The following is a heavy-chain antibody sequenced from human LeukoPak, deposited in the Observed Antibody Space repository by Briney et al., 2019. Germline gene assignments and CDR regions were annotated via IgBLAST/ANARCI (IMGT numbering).Heavy chain of an antibody. Sequence: ASVKVSCKASGGTFSSYAISWVRQAPGQGLEWMGWMNPNSGNTGYAQKFQGRVTMTRNTSISTAYMDLSSLRSEDTAVYYCAREWGLESSGYYYAYWGQGTLVTVSS. CDR3: AREWGLESSGYYYAY. V-gene: IGHV1-8*02. CDR2: MNPNSGNT. J-gene: IGHJ4*02. CDR1: GGTFSSYA. D-gene: IGHD3-22*01.